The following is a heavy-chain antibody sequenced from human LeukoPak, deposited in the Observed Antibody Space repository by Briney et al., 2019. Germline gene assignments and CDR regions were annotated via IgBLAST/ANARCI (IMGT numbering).Heavy chain of an antibody. J-gene: IGHJ4*02. D-gene: IGHD2-2*01. CDR3: ARGLRVSPAFDY. V-gene: IGHV3-23*01. CDR2: ISGSGGST. Sequence: PGGSLRLSCAASGFTFSSYAMSWVRQAPGKGLEWVSAISGSGGSTYYADSVKGRFTISRDNSKNTLYLQMNSLRADDTAVYYCARGLRVSPAFDYWGQGTLVTVSS. CDR1: GFTFSSYA.